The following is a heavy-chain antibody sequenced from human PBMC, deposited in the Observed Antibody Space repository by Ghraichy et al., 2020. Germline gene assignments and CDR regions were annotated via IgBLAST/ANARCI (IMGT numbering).Heavy chain of an antibody. CDR2: IYPGDSAI. CDR1: GYTFTTYW. V-gene: IGHV5-51*01. J-gene: IGHJ4*02. CDR3: ARLSGGSFIDY. Sequence: GESLNISCKGSGYTFTTYWIVWVRQMPGKGLECMGIIYPGDSAIRYSPSFQGQVTISADKSINTASLQWSSLKASDTAMYYCARLSGGSFIDYWGQGTLVTVSS. D-gene: IGHD1-26*01.